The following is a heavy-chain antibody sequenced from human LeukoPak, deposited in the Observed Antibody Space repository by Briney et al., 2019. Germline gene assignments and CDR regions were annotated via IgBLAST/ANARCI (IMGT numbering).Heavy chain of an antibody. CDR2: ISYDGSNK. Sequence: GRSLRLSCAASGFTFSSYAMHWVRQAPGKGLEWVAVISYDGSNKYYADSVKGRFTISRDNSKNTLYLQMSSLRAEDTAVYYCARDRDWLSSFGYWGQGTLVTVSS. V-gene: IGHV3-30*04. J-gene: IGHJ4*02. CDR3: ARDRDWLSSFGY. D-gene: IGHD3/OR15-3a*01. CDR1: GFTFSSYA.